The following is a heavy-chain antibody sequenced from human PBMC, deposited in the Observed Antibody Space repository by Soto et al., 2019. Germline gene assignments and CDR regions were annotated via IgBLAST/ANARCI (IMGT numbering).Heavy chain of an antibody. CDR3: AKAYFVWSSEQPYYFDY. Sequence: EVQLLDSGGGLVQPGGSLRLSCAASGFTFSNYAMTWVRQGPGKGLEWVSGISGSGGRSYYADSVKGRFTISRDNSKSTLYLQMNSLRAEDPAVYYCAKAYFVWSSEQPYYFDYWGQGTLVTGSS. J-gene: IGHJ4*02. D-gene: IGHD3-16*01. CDR1: GFTFSNYA. V-gene: IGHV3-23*01. CDR2: ISGSGGRS.